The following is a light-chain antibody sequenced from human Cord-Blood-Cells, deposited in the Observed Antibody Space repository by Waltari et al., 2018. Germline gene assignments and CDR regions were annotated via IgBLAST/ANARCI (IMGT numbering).Light chain of an antibody. CDR1: SSDVGGYNY. CDR2: DVS. J-gene: IGLJ3*02. Sequence: QSALTQPRSVSGSPGQSVTISCTGTSSDVGGYNYVSWYQQHPGKAPNLMLYDVSNRPSGVPDSFSGSKSGNTASLTISGLQAEDEADYSCCSYAGSYTWVFGGGTKLTVL. CDR3: CSYAGSYTWV. V-gene: IGLV2-11*01.